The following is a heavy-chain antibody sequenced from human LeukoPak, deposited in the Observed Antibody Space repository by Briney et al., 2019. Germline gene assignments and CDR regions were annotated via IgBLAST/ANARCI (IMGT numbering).Heavy chain of an antibody. CDR2: IWYDGSNK. V-gene: IGHV3-33*01. CDR3: RVVAATTNAFDI. J-gene: IGHJ3*02. Sequence: GGSLRLSCAASVFTFSSYGMHWVPHAPGKGREWGAVIWYDGSNKYCADSVKGRFTISRDNSKNTLYLQMNSLRAEDTAVYYCRVVAATTNAFDIWGQGTMVTVSS. CDR1: VFTFSSYG. D-gene: IGHD2-15*01.